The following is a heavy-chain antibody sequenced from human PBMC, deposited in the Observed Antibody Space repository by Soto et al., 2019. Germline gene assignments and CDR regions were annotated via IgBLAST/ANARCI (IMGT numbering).Heavy chain of an antibody. V-gene: IGHV4-30-2*02. D-gene: IGHD5-18*01. CDR3: ARRYGGNFDY. CDR2: IYHSGST. CDR1: VGSISSGGYS. J-gene: IGHJ4*02. Sequence: PSETLSLTCAVSVGSISSGGYSWSWIRHPPGKGLEWLGYIYHSGSTYYHPSLKSRVTISVDRSKNQFSLKLSSVTAAYTAVYYCARRYGGNFDYWGQGTLVTVSS.